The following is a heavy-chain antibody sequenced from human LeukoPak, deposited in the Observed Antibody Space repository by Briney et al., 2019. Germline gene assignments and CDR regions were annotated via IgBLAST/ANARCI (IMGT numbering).Heavy chain of an antibody. CDR3: ARPQWLVPDDAFDI. CDR1: GFTFSSYG. CDR2: IKQDGSEK. V-gene: IGHV3-7*01. D-gene: IGHD6-19*01. Sequence: GGSLRLSCTASGFTFSSYGMHWVRQAPGKGLEWVANIKQDGSEKYYVDSVKGRFTISRDNAKNSLYLQMNSLRAEDTAVYYCARPQWLVPDDAFDIWGQGTMVTVSS. J-gene: IGHJ3*02.